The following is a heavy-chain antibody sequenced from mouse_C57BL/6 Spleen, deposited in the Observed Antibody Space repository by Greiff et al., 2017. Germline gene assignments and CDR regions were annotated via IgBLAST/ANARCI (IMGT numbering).Heavy chain of an antibody. Sequence: QVQLQQSGAELVRPGTSVKVSCKASGYAFTNYLIEWVKQRPGQGLEWIGVINPGSGGTNYNEKFKGKATLTADKSSSTAYMQLSSLTSEDSAVYFCARGDYGNYWYFDVWGTGTTVTVSS. J-gene: IGHJ1*03. CDR1: GYAFTNYL. V-gene: IGHV1-54*01. D-gene: IGHD2-1*01. CDR3: ARGDYGNYWYFDV. CDR2: INPGSGGT.